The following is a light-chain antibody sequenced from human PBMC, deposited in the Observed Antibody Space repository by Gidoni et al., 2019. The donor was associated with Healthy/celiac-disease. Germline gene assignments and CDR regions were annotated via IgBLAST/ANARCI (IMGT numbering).Light chain of an antibody. CDR3: QQRSNWYT. J-gene: IGKJ2*01. V-gene: IGKV3-11*01. CDR2: DAS. CDR1: QRVSSY. Sequence: EIVLTQSPATLSLSPGERATLSCMASQRVSSYLAWYQQKPGQAPRLLIYDASNRATGIPARFSGSGSGTDFTLTISSLEPEDFAVYYCQQRSNWYTFGQGTKLEIK.